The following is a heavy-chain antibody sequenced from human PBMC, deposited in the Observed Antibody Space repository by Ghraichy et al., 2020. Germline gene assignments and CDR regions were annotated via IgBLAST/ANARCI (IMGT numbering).Heavy chain of an antibody. V-gene: IGHV1-18*01. CDR3: ARVHFYDRSGFHYYLDY. D-gene: IGHD3-22*01. Sequence: APVKVSCKASGYTFTRSGISWVRQAPGHGLEWMGWISGYNGDMSYAQSLQGRVTMTTDTSTNTSYMELRSLRSDDTAVYYCARVHFYDRSGFHYYLDYWGQGTLVTVSS. CDR1: GYTFTRSG. J-gene: IGHJ4*02. CDR2: ISGYNGDM.